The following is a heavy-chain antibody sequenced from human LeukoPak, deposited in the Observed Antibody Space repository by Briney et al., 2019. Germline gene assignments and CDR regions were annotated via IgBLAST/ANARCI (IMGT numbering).Heavy chain of an antibody. CDR1: GFPFGRHA. J-gene: IGHJ4*02. D-gene: IGHD3-22*01. CDR2: ISPDGTLK. V-gene: IGHV3-30*01. CDR3: ARDFYYDSSGFLGGY. Sequence: GGSLRLSCAASGFPFGRHAIHWLRQAPGKGLEWVAVISPDGTLKYYGDSVQGRFTISRDNSKNTLYLQMNSLRPEDAAVYYCARDFYYDSSGFLGGYWGQGTLVTVSS.